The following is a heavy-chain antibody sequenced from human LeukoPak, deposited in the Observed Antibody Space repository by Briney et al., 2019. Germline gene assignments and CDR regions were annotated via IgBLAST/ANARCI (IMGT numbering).Heavy chain of an antibody. CDR1: GYTFTSYG. Sequence: ASVKVSCKASGYTFTSYGISWVRQAPGQGLEWMGWISAYNGNTNYAQKLQGRVTMTTDTSTSTAYMELKSLRSDDTAVYYCARAIYFWVAAAENWFDPWGQGTLVTVSS. CDR2: ISAYNGNT. CDR3: ARAIYFWVAAAENWFDP. V-gene: IGHV1-18*01. D-gene: IGHD6-13*01. J-gene: IGHJ5*02.